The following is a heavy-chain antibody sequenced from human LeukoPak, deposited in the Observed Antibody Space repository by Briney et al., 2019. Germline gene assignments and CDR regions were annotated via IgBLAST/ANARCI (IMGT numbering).Heavy chain of an antibody. V-gene: IGHV3-30*02. D-gene: IGHD4-17*01. CDR2: IRYDGSSE. J-gene: IGHJ4*02. Sequence: PGGSLRLSCTTSGFTFADYTMHWVRQAPGKGLEWVAFIRYDGSSEYYADSVKGRFTISRDNSKNTLSLQMNSLRPEDTAIYYCAKDLTTVTSQGDYWGQGTVVTVSS. CDR1: GFTFADYT. CDR3: AKDLTTVTSQGDY.